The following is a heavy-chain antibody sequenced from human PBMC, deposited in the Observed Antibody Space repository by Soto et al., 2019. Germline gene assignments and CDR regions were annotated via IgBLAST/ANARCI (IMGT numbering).Heavy chain of an antibody. V-gene: IGHV4-30-2*01. CDR1: GGSITSGGFS. Sequence: PSETLSLTCAVSGGSITSGGFSWSWIRQPPGEDLEWIGNIFHSGRTYYKPSLRSRVTISVDISKKSFSLKLSSVTAADTAVYYCARGVAMVRGHYGMDVWGQGTTVTVSS. CDR3: ARGVAMVRGHYGMDV. J-gene: IGHJ6*02. D-gene: IGHD3-10*01. CDR2: IFHSGRT.